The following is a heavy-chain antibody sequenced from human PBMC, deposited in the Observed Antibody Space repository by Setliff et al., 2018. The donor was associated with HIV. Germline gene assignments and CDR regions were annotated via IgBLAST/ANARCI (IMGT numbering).Heavy chain of an antibody. V-gene: IGHV3-13*01. D-gene: IGHD3-16*02. Sequence: GGSLRLSCAASGFTFTNYDMHWVRQVSGKGLEWVSSIGTAGDTYYLGSVKGRFTISRENAKNSLYLLMNSLRAGDTAVYYCARVRSVGELSLALDWWGQGALVTVSS. J-gene: IGHJ4*02. CDR2: IGTAGDT. CDR1: GFTFTNYD. CDR3: ARVRSVGELSLALDW.